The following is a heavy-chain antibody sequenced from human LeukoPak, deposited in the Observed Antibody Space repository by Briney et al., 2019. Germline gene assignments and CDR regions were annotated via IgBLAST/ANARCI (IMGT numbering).Heavy chain of an antibody. D-gene: IGHD5-18*01. CDR3: ARVAMARNWNFDL. CDR2: IYTSGNT. V-gene: IGHV4-61*02. CDR1: GGSISSGSYY. J-gene: IGHJ2*01. Sequence: SETLSLTCIVSGGSISSGSYYWSWIRQPAGKGLEWIGRIYTSGNTNYNPSLKSRVTMSVDKSKNQFSLKLSSVTAADTAVYYCARVAMARNWNFDLWGRGTLVTVSS.